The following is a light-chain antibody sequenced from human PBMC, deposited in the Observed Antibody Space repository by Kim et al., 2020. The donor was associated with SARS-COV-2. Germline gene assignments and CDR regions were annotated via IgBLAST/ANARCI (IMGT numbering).Light chain of an antibody. V-gene: IGLV2-8*01. CDR3: SSYAGSTNWV. CDR2: EVS. J-gene: IGLJ3*02. Sequence: GHSVTISCTGTSSDVGAYNYVTWYQQYPGKAPKLMIYEVSKRPSGVPDRFSGSKSGDTASLTVSGLQAEDEADYYCSSYAGSTNWVFGGGTQLTVL. CDR1: SSDVGAYNY.